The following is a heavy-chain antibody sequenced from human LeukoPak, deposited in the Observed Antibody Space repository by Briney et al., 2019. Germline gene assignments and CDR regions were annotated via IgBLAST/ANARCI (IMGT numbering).Heavy chain of an antibody. Sequence: GGSLRLSCAASGFTFSSYWMSWVRQAPGKGLEWVANIKQDGSEKYYVDSVKGRFTISRDNAKNSLYLQMNSLRAEDTAVYYCARVSSGYQTGDAFDIWGQGTMVTVSS. D-gene: IGHD3-22*01. CDR3: ARVSSGYQTGDAFDI. V-gene: IGHV3-7*01. CDR2: IKQDGSEK. CDR1: GFTFSSYW. J-gene: IGHJ3*02.